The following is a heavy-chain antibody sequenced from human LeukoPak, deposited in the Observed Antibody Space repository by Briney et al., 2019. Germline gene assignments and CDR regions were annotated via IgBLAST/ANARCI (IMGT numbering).Heavy chain of an antibody. J-gene: IGHJ4*02. V-gene: IGHV3-21*01. Sequence: GGSLRLSCAASGFTFSSYSMNWVRQAPGKGLEWVSSISSSSSYIYYADSVKGRSTISRDNAKNSLYLQMNSLRAEDTAVYYCASYYDSSGYYSYYFDYWGQGTLVTVSS. CDR1: GFTFSSYS. CDR2: ISSSSSYI. D-gene: IGHD3-22*01. CDR3: ASYYDSSGYYSYYFDY.